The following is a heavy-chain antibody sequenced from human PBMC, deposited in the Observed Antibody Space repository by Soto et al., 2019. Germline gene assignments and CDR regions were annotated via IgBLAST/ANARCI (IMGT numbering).Heavy chain of an antibody. CDR2: INHSGST. D-gene: IGHD2-8*02. Sequence: QVQLQQWGAGLLKPSETLSLTCAVYGGSFSGYYWTWIRQPPGTGLEWIGEINHSGSTNYNPSLKSLVTISVDTSKHQFSMKLTSVTAADTAVYYCARDKITGLFDYWGQGTLVTVSS. CDR3: ARDKITGLFDY. CDR1: GGSFSGYY. J-gene: IGHJ4*02. V-gene: IGHV4-34*01.